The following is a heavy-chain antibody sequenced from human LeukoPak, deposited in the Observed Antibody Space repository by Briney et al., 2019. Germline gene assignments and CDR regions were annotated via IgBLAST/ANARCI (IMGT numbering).Heavy chain of an antibody. CDR3: ARGPRVVASGSYYYMDV. J-gene: IGHJ6*03. CDR1: GGSISSYY. Sequence: SETLSLTCTVSGGSISSYYWNWIRQPPGKGLEWIGEINHSGSTNYNPSLKSRVTISVDTSKNQFSLKLSSVTAADTAVYYCARGPRVVASGSYYYMDVWGKGSTVTVSS. CDR2: INHSGST. V-gene: IGHV4-34*01. D-gene: IGHD2-15*01.